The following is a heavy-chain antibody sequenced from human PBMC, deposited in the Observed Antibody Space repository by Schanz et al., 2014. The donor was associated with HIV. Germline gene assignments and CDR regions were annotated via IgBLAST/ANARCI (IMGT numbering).Heavy chain of an antibody. J-gene: IGHJ4*02. CDR1: GFTFSSYW. CDR2: MNQDGSRK. CDR3: GTYNYGSGHDY. Sequence: EVQLVESGGHLVQPGRSLRLSCAASGFTFSSYWMTWVRQAPGKGLEMVANMNQDGSRKYYVDSVKGRFTISRDNAANSLFLQMNSLRAEDTAIYHCGTYNYGSGHDYWGQGTLVTVSS. D-gene: IGHD3-10*01. V-gene: IGHV3-7*03.